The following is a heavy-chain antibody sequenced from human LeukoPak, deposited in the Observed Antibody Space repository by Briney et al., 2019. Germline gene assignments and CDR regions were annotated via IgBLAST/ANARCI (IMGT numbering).Heavy chain of an antibody. CDR3: AHRQGPYYYGSGSYDY. D-gene: IGHD3-10*01. Sequence: SGPTLVKPTQTLTLTCTFSGFSLSTSGVGVGWIRQPPGKALEWLAPIYWDDDKRYSPSLKSRLTITKDTSKNQVVLTMTNIDPVDTATYYCAHRQGPYYYGSGSYDYWGQGTLVTVSS. V-gene: IGHV2-5*02. CDR2: IYWDDDK. CDR1: GFSLSTSGVG. J-gene: IGHJ4*02.